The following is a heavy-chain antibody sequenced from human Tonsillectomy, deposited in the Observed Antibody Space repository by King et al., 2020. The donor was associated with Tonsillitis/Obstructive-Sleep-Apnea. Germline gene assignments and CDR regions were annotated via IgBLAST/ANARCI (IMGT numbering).Heavy chain of an antibody. CDR1: GYTFTNYG. J-gene: IGHJ4*02. CDR3: ARDSMSHYYDSSGYYTFNY. Sequence: VQLVESGAEVKKPGASVKVSCKASGYTFTNYGISWVRQAPGQGLEWMAWISAHNGHTNYAQKLQGSVTMTTDTSTSTAYMELRSLRSDDTAVYYCARDSMSHYYDSSGYYTFNYWGQGTLVTVSA. CDR2: ISAHNGHT. D-gene: IGHD3-22*01. V-gene: IGHV1-18*01.